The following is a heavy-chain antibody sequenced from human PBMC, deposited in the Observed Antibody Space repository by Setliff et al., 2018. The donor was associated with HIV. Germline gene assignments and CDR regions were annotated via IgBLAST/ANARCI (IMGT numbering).Heavy chain of an antibody. V-gene: IGHV3-48*03. Sequence: GSLRLSCAGSGFSFSSYEMNWVRQAPGKGLEWVSHISSTGNVMDYADFVKGRFTISRDNARKSLYLEMHSLRAEDTAVYYCASRGYNYGRRPVYFDRWGQGTLVTVSS. D-gene: IGHD5-18*01. CDR2: ISSTGNVM. J-gene: IGHJ4*02. CDR1: GFSFSSYE. CDR3: ASRGYNYGRRPVYFDR.